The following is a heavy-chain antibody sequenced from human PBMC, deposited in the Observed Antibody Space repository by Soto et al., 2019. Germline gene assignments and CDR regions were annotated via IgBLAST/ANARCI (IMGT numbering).Heavy chain of an antibody. CDR3: VRDRDLYRDMFHADL. CDR1: GFTVSSNY. D-gene: IGHD3-10*02. V-gene: IGHV3-66*01. CDR2: IYSGGST. Sequence: GGSLRLSCAASGFTVSSNYMSWVRQAPGKGLEWVSVIYSGGSTYYADSVKGRFTISADNAENSVILQMNSLRDEDSAVYFCVRDRDLYRDMFHADLWGQGTLVTVSS. J-gene: IGHJ4*01.